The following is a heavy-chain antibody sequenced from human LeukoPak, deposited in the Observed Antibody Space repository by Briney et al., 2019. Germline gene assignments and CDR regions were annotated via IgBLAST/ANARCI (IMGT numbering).Heavy chain of an antibody. D-gene: IGHD6-13*01. V-gene: IGHV3-53*01. CDR1: GFTVSSKY. CDR3: AKVQDGSSWYEYFQH. J-gene: IGHJ1*01. CDR2: LYSGGQA. Sequence: GGSLRLSCIASGFTVSSKYMSWVRQAPGKGLEWVSVLYSGGQAFYPDSVRGRFTISRDNAKNSLFLQMNSLRVEDTAVYYCAKVQDGSSWYEYFQHWGQGTLVTVSS.